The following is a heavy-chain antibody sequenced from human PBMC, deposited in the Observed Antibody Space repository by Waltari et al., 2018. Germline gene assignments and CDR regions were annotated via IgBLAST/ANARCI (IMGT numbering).Heavy chain of an antibody. D-gene: IGHD6-19*01. CDR3: ARGGGGQWLVDFLYYFDY. CDR1: GGSFSGYY. V-gene: IGHV4-34*01. J-gene: IGHJ4*02. CDR2: INHSGST. Sequence: QVPLQQWGAGLLKPSETLSLTCAVYGGSFSGYYWSWIRQPPGKGLEWIGEINHSGSTNYNPSLQGRVTISVDTSKNQFSLKLSSVTAADTAVYYCARGGGGQWLVDFLYYFDYWGQGTLVTVSS.